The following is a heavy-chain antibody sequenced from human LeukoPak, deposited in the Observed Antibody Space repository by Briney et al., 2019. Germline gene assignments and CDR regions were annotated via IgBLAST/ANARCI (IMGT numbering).Heavy chain of an antibody. CDR2: IKHDGSEK. CDR1: GFTFSSYW. J-gene: IGHJ5*02. Sequence: GGSLRLSCAASGFTFSSYWVSWVRQAPGKGLEWVANIKHDGSEKYYVDSVKGRFTISRDNAKNSLYLQMNSPRAEDTAVYYCARRLGLGFGEYSNNWFDPWGQGTLVTVSS. V-gene: IGHV3-7*01. D-gene: IGHD3-10*01. CDR3: ARRLGLGFGEYSNNWFDP.